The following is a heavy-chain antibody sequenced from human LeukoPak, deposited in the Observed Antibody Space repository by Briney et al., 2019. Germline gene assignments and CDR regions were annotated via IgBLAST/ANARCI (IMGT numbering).Heavy chain of an antibody. Sequence: PGGSLRLSCAASGLTFSSYAMSWVRQAPGKGPEWVSTISIDGGRTYYADSVKGRFTVSRDTSKNTLYLQMNSLRAEDTAVYYCARKGIGSSRYQNMDVWGKGTTVTVSS. CDR1: GLTFSSYA. CDR3: ARKGIGSSRYQNMDV. CDR2: ISIDGGRT. V-gene: IGHV3-23*01. D-gene: IGHD6-25*01. J-gene: IGHJ6*03.